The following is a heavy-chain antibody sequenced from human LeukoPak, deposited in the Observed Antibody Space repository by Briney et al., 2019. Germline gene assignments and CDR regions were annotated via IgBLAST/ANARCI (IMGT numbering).Heavy chain of an antibody. CDR2: ISHDGTT. J-gene: IGHJ4*02. Sequence: SETLSLTCGVSGGSIDITNYWSWVRQAPGKGLEWIGEISHDGTTNHNPSLRSRVAMSLDRANNQFSLSLTSVTAADTAVYYCTREDRPFGPFAYWGQGVLVTVSS. CDR1: GGSIDITNY. CDR3: TREDRPFGPFAY. D-gene: IGHD3-10*01. V-gene: IGHV4-4*02.